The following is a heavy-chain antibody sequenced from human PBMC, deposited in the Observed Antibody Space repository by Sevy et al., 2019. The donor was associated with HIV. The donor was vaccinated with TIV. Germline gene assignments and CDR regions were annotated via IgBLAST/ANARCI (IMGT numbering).Heavy chain of an antibody. D-gene: IGHD2-2*02. Sequence: GGSLRLSCAASGFTFSSYSMNWVRQAPGKGLEWVSYISSTIYYADSVKGRFTISRDNAKNSLYPQMNSLRDEDTAVYYCARGGYCSSTSCYRDGMDVWGQGTTVTVSS. CDR2: ISSTI. CDR1: GFTFSSYS. J-gene: IGHJ6*02. V-gene: IGHV3-48*02. CDR3: ARGGYCSSTSCYRDGMDV.